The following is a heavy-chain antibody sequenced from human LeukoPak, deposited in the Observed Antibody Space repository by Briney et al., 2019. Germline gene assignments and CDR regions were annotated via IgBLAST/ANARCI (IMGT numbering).Heavy chain of an antibody. D-gene: IGHD3-3*01. CDR2: ISSSSSYT. CDR1: GFTFSTYS. V-gene: IGHV3-21*01. Sequence: PGGSLRRSCAASGFTFSTYSMNWVRQAPGKGLEWVSVISSSSSYTYYLDSVRGRFTISRDNAKNSLYLQMNSLRAEDTAVYYCAREPSSAAFDPWGQGTLVTVSS. CDR3: AREPSSAAFDP. J-gene: IGHJ5*02.